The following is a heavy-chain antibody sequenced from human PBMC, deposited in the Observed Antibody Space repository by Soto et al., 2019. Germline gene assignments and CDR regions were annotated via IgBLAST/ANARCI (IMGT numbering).Heavy chain of an antibody. CDR3: ERRERYYGSPGWFDP. J-gene: IGHJ5*01. V-gene: IGHV4-39*01. D-gene: IGHD3-10*01. CDR1: GASINNFAYY. Sequence: LSLTCSVSGASINNFAYYWGWIRQPPGKGLEWIGTVYYNENTYYNPSLRSRVAISVDTAKNQFSLNLRSVTAADTAVYFCERRERYYGSPGWFDPWGQGTLVTVYS. CDR2: VYYNENT.